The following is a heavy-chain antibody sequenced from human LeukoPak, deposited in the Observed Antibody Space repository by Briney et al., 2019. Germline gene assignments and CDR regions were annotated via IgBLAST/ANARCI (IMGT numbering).Heavy chain of an antibody. CDR1: GGTLSSYA. V-gene: IGHV1-69*01. J-gene: IGHJ4*02. CDR2: IIPIFGTA. CDR3: AAEKDYDILTGYSPLGCY. D-gene: IGHD3-9*01. Sequence: SVKVSCKASGGTLSSYAISWVRQAPGQGLEWMGGIIPIFGTANYAQKFQGRVTITADESTSTAYMELSSLRSEDTAVYYCAAEKDYDILTGYSPLGCYWGQGTLVTVSS.